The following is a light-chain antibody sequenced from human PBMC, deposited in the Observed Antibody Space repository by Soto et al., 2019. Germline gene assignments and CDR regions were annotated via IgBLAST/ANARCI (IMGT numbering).Light chain of an antibody. CDR2: SAS. CDR1: QGISSY. Sequence: DIQLIQSPSFLSASVGDRFTITCLAIQGISSYLDWYEQKPGKAPKLLIYSASTLQSGVPSRFRGSGSGTEFTLTISSLQPEDFETYYCQQLSSYPLTFGQGTRLEIK. J-gene: IGKJ5*01. CDR3: QQLSSYPLT. V-gene: IGKV1-9*01.